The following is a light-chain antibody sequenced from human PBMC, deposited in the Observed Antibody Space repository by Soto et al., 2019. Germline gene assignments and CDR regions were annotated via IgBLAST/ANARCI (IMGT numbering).Light chain of an antibody. Sequence: DIQVTQSPSSLSASVGDRVTITCQASQDITNQLNWYQHKPGKSPNLLICDSSDLETGDPSRFSGSGSGTYFTLTINSLQPEDFATYYCQNHDGVPHFGPGTRIDIK. V-gene: IGKV1-33*01. CDR3: QNHDGVPH. J-gene: IGKJ3*01. CDR1: QDITNQ. CDR2: DSS.